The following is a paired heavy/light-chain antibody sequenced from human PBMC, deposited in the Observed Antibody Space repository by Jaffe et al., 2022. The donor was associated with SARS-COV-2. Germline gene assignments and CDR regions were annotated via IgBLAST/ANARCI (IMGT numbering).Heavy chain of an antibody. D-gene: IGHD5-12*01. Sequence: QLQLQESGPRLVKPSETLSLTCTVSGASIIDYTHYWVWIRQPPGEGLEWIGSIYYSGGTYYSPSLKSRVTLSVDTTKRRFSMKLSSVTATDTAVYFCATQYSGTWALDHWGQGTRVSVSS. CDR1: GASIIDYTHY. CDR2: IYYSGGT. CDR3: ATQYSGTWALDH. J-gene: IGHJ4*02. V-gene: IGHV4-39*02.
Light chain of an antibody. CDR3: VLYMGSDVV. J-gene: IGLJ2*01. CDR2: STN. Sequence: QTVVTQEPSSSVSPGGTVTLTCGLSSGSVSSRYYPSWYQQTPGQAPRTLIYSTNSRSSGVPDRFSGSIIGNKAALTITGAQADDESHYYCVLYMGSDVVFGGGTKLTVL. V-gene: IGLV8-61*01. CDR1: SGSVSSRYY.